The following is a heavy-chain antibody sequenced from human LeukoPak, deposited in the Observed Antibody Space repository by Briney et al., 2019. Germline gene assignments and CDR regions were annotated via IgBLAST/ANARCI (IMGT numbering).Heavy chain of an antibody. J-gene: IGHJ4*02. Sequence: GGSLRLSCAASGFIFSSYVMGWVRQAPGKGLERVSSISVGGADTFVSDSVKGRFTITRENSKNTLYLQMMGLRVEDTAVYYCAKDDPNDYKPWIYWGQGTLVIVSS. CDR2: ISVGGADT. CDR3: AKDDPNDYKPWIY. V-gene: IGHV3-23*01. CDR1: GFIFSSYV. D-gene: IGHD4-11*01.